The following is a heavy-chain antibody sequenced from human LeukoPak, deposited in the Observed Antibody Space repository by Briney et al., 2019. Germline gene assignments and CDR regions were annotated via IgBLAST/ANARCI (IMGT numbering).Heavy chain of an antibody. V-gene: IGHV3-23*01. CDR1: GFTFSSYA. J-gene: IGHJ4*02. D-gene: IGHD3-22*01. Sequence: QSGGSLRLSCAASGFTFSSYAMNWVRQSPERGLEWVSAISGTGGSTSYADSLKGRFTTSRDNSKNTLFLQMSSLTAEDTAVYYCAKECGRDYDDRAFDIWGQGTLVTVSS. CDR2: ISGTGGST. CDR3: AKECGRDYDDRAFDI.